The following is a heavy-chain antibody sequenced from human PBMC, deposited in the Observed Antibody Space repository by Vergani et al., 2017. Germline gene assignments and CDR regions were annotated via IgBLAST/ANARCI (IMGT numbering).Heavy chain of an antibody. CDR2: VDPEDGET. Sequence: EVQLVQSGAEVKKPGATMKISCKVSGYTFTDHYMHWVKQAPGKGLDWMRLVDPEDGETIYAEKVKGRVTIAADTSTDTANLELSSLRSEYTAVYYCATPQTVTTGGMEVWGQGTMVIVSS. CDR3: ATPQTVTTGGMEV. V-gene: IGHV1-69-2*01. D-gene: IGHD4-17*01. CDR1: GYTFTDHY. J-gene: IGHJ6*02.